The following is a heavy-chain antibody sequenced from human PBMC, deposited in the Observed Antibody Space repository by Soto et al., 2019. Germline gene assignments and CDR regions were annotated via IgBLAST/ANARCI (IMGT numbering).Heavy chain of an antibody. V-gene: IGHV3-30*18. CDR3: AKDLIHSSSSTLSYYYMDV. D-gene: IGHD6-13*01. Sequence: QVQLVESGGGVVQPGRSLRLSCAASGFTFSSYGMHWVRQAPGKGREGGAVISYDGSNKYYADSVKGRFTISRDNSKNTLYLQMNSLRAEDTAVYYCAKDLIHSSSSTLSYYYMDVWGKGTTVTVSS. CDR2: ISYDGSNK. J-gene: IGHJ6*03. CDR1: GFTFSSYG.